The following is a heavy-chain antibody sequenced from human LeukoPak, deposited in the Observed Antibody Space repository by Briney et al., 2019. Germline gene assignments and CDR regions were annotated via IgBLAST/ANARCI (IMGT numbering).Heavy chain of an antibody. CDR1: GFTFSDHY. CDR2: ITSSGSIT. J-gene: IGHJ4*02. D-gene: IGHD4-17*01. V-gene: IGHV3-11*01. CDR3: ARDPDYGDPE. Sequence: GGSLRLSCTASGFTFSDHYMRWFRLSPGKGLEWLSYITSSGSITDYADSVKGRFTISRDNAKNTMFLQMNSLRPEDTAVYYCARDPDYGDPEWGQGTLVTVSS.